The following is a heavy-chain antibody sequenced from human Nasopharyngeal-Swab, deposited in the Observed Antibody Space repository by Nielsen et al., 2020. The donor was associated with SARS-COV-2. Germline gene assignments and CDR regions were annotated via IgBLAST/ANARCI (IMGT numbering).Heavy chain of an antibody. Sequence: GSLRLSCAVSGGSVSSNDWWTWVRQSPGKGLEWIGEVSHSGSINYNPSLKSRVTLSMDKSKRQFSLELTSVSAADTAVYFCARGDLVVVPSPILGLGPFFYYFYLDVWGKGTTVIVSS. D-gene: IGHD2-2*01. CDR2: VSHSGSI. CDR3: ARGDLVVVPSPILGLGPFFYYFYLDV. CDR1: GGSVSSNDW. J-gene: IGHJ6*03. V-gene: IGHV4-4*01.